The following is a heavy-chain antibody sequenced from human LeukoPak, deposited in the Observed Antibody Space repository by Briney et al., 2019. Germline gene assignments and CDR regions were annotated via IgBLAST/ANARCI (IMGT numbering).Heavy chain of an antibody. Sequence: GDSVKVSCKASGYIFTSLDINWVRQAPGQGLEWMGWMNPNNGKTAYAQKFQGRVTITRNTAITTAYMELSSLRSDDTAVYYCARSHVSGGGLYYFNSWGQGTLVTVSS. J-gene: IGHJ4*02. CDR2: MNPNNGKT. V-gene: IGHV1-8*03. CDR1: GYIFTSLD. D-gene: IGHD2-8*02. CDR3: ARSHVSGGGLYYFNS.